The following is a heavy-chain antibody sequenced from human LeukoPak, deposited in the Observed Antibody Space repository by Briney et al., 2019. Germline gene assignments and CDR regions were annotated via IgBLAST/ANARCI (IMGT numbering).Heavy chain of an antibody. CDR3: VRDNPRCCGVVPVNIDDF. J-gene: IGHJ4*02. CDR1: GFTFSRDS. CDR2: ISYDSAIK. Sequence: GGSLRLSCAASGFTFSRDSMNWVRQAPGKGLEWISYISYDSAIKYYADSVRGRFAISRDNAKNSLSLQMHSLRAEDTAVYYCVRDNPRCCGVVPVNIDDFWGQGTLVTVSS. D-gene: IGHD2-15*01. V-gene: IGHV3-48*01.